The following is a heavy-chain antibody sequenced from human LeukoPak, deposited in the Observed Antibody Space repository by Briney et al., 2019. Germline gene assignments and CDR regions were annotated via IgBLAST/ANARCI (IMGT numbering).Heavy chain of an antibody. CDR1: GFTFSSYS. CDR3: ATSVGPYDILTGYYRDYYYMDV. Sequence: GGSLRLSCAASGFTFSSYSMNWVRQAPGKGLEWVSSISSSSSYIYYADSVKGRFTISRDNAKNSLYLQMNSLRAEDTAVYYCATSVGPYDILTGYYRDYYYMDVWGKGTTVTVSS. J-gene: IGHJ6*03. V-gene: IGHV3-21*01. D-gene: IGHD3-9*01. CDR2: ISSSSSYI.